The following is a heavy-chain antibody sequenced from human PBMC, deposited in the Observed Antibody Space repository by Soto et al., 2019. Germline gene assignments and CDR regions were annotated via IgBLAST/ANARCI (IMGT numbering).Heavy chain of an antibody. D-gene: IGHD1-20*01. CDR3: ARDNNGDY. CDR2: MSYDGSNK. V-gene: IGHV3-30-3*01. CDR1: GFTFSNYA. J-gene: IGHJ4*02. Sequence: QVQLVESGGGVVQPGRSLRLSCAASGFTFSNYAMHWVRQAPGKGLEWVAVMSYDGSNKYYAASVKGRFTISRDNSKNTLYLQLDSLRAEDTAMYYGARDNNGDYWGQGTLVTVSS.